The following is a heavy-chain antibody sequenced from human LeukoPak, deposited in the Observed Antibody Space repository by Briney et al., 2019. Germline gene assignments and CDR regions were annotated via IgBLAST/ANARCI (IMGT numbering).Heavy chain of an antibody. CDR2: IKQDGSEK. CDR3: ARRAIAVAGIYYYYYMDV. V-gene: IGHV3-7*01. J-gene: IGHJ6*03. CDR1: GFTFSSYW. Sequence: GGSLRLSCAASGFTFSSYWMSWVRQAPGKGLEWVTNIKQDGSEKYYVDSVKGRFTISRDNAKNSLYLQMNSLRAEDTAVYYCARRAIAVAGIYYYYYMDVWGKGTTVTVSS. D-gene: IGHD6-19*01.